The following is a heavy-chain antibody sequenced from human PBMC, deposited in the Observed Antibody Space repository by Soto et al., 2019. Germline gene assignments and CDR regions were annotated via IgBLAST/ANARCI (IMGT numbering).Heavy chain of an antibody. D-gene: IGHD6-6*01. CDR2: IYYSGST. Sequence: PSETLSLTCSVSGGSISSYYWSWIRQPPGKGLEWIGYIYYSGSTNYNPSLKSRVTISIDTSKKQFSLSLNSLNAADTAVYYCVGELSNSSEYFDFWGLGTLVTVSS. J-gene: IGHJ4*02. CDR1: GGSISSYY. CDR3: VGELSNSSEYFDF. V-gene: IGHV4-59*08.